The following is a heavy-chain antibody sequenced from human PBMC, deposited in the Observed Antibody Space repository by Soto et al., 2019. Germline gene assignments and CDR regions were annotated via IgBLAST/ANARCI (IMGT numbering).Heavy chain of an antibody. D-gene: IGHD2-2*01. CDR3: ARLKQLQPSYGMDV. Sequence: GESLKISCKASGYSFTSYWIRWVRLMPGKGLEWLGRIDPSDSYIDYSPSFQGHVTVAVDKSTTTAYLQWRSQKATDTAIYYCARLKQLQPSYGMDVWGQGTTVTVSS. CDR2: IDPSDSYI. CDR1: GYSFTSYW. J-gene: IGHJ6*02. V-gene: IGHV5-10-1*01.